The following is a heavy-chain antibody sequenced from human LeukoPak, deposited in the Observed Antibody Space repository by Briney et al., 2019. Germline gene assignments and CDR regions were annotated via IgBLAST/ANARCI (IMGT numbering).Heavy chain of an antibody. CDR1: GYTFTSYA. V-gene: IGHV1-3*01. Sequence: AASVKVSCKASGYTFTSYAMHWVRQAPGQRLEWMGWINAGNGNTKYSQKFQGRVTITRDTSASTAYMELSSLRSEDTAVYYCARDRTDDYYGSGNYYPDVFDIWGQGTMVTVSS. D-gene: IGHD3-10*01. CDR3: ARDRTDDYYGSGNYYPDVFDI. J-gene: IGHJ3*02. CDR2: INAGNGNT.